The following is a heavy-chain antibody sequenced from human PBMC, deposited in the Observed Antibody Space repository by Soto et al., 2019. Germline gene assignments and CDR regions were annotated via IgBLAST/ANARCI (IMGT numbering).Heavy chain of an antibody. D-gene: IGHD3-3*01. CDR1: DESFSTYH. CDR3: ARITIFGVVPTYGMDV. Sequence: SETLSLTCAVYDESFSTYHWSWIRQSPGKGLEWIGYIYYSGSTNYNPSLKSRVTISVDTSKNQFSLKLSSVTAADTAVYYCARITIFGVVPTYGMDVWGQGTTVTVSS. J-gene: IGHJ6*02. CDR2: IYYSGST. V-gene: IGHV4-59*01.